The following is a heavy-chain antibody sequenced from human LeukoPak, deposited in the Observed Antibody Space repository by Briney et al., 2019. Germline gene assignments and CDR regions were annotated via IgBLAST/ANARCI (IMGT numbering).Heavy chain of an antibody. CDR3: ARDLRRYFDY. CDR2: INPSGGST. V-gene: IGHV1-46*03. J-gene: IGHJ4*02. D-gene: IGHD6-25*01. CDR1: GGTFSSYA. Sequence: ASVKVSCKASGGTFSSYAISWVRQAPGQGLEWMGIINPSGGSTSYAQKFQGRVTMTRDTSTSTVYMELSSLRSEDTAVYYCARDLRRYFDYWGQGTLVTVSS.